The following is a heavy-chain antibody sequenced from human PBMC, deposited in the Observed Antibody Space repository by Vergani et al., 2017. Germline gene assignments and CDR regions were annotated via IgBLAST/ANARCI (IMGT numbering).Heavy chain of an antibody. V-gene: IGHV4-59*01. J-gene: IGHJ6*03. CDR1: GGSISSYY. D-gene: IGHD3-3*01. Sequence: QVQLQESGPGLVKPSETLSLTCTVSGGSISSYYWSWIRQPPGKGLEWIGYIYYSGSTNYNPSLKSRVTISVDTSKNQFSLKLGSVTAADTAVYYCARAIPLLEWFHAYGAHYYMDVWGKGTTVTVSS. CDR3: ARAIPLLEWFHAYGAHYYMDV. CDR2: IYYSGST.